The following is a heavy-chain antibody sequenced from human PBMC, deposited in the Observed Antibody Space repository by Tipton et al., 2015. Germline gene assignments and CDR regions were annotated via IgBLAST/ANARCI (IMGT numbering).Heavy chain of an antibody. Sequence: TLSLTCTVSGGSISSSSYYWAWIRQPPGKGLEWIGSISHSGNTYYNPSLKSRVTMSRDTSKNQFSLKLSSVTAADTAVYYCARGQLWFTVAHNWGQGSLVSVSS. CDR3: ARGQLWFTVAHN. J-gene: IGHJ1*01. V-gene: IGHV4-39*07. CDR2: ISHSGNT. CDR1: GGSISSSSYY. D-gene: IGHD5-18*01.